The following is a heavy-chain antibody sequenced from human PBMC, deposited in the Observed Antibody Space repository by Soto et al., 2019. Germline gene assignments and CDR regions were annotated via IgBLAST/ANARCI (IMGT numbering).Heavy chain of an antibody. CDR1: GYIFTAYS. V-gene: IGHV1-46*01. J-gene: IGHJ1*01. CDR2: VNPSGGST. D-gene: IGHD2-15*01. CDR3: AREEKCSDGICYSEYFQR. Sequence: QVQLEQSGAEVKKPGASVKVSCKASGYIFTAYSMHWVRRAPGQGLQWMGVVNPSGGSTNYAQKFQGRITLTRDTSRNTFYMELSSLTSEDTAVYYCAREEKCSDGICYSEYFQRWGQGTLVTVSS.